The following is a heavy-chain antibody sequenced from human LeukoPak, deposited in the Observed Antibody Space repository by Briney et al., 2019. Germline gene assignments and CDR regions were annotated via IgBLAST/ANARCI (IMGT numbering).Heavy chain of an antibody. J-gene: IGHJ5*02. CDR1: GDSISSYY. D-gene: IGHD4-17*01. Sequence: PSETLSLTCTVSGDSISSYYWSWIRQPAGKGLEWIGRIYTTGSTNYNPSLKRRITMSLDTSKNQFSLKLRSVTAADTAVYYCAREYGDYVVTWFDPWGQGTLVTVSS. CDR3: AREYGDYVVTWFDP. V-gene: IGHV4-4*07. CDR2: IYTTGST.